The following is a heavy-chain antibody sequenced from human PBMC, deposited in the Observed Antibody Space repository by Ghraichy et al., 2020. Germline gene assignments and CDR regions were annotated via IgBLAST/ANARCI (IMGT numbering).Heavy chain of an antibody. CDR2: IYWDDDK. CDR1: GFSLSTTGVG. V-gene: IGHV2-5*02. J-gene: IGHJ2*01. CDR3: GHGIIAYCTSTSCYTPWYFDL. D-gene: IGHD2-2*02. Sequence: SGPTLVKPTQTLTLTCTFSGFSLSTTGVGVTWIRQPPGKALEWLALIYWDDDKRYSSSLKNRLAITKDTSKNQVVLTMTNMDPADTATYYCGHGIIAYCTSTSCYTPWYFDLWGRGTLVTVSS.